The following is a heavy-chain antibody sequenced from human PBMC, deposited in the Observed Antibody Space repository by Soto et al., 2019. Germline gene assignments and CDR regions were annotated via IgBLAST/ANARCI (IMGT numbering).Heavy chain of an antibody. CDR1: GYTFSFYY. D-gene: IGHD3-10*01. J-gene: IGHJ4*02. CDR3: ARSSRFGDLIQLDY. V-gene: IGHV1-46*01. CDR2: INPSDGGT. Sequence: QVQLVQSGAEGKKSGASVKVSCKASGYTFSFYYMNWVRQAPGQGLEWMGRINPSDGGTSYAQRFQGRVTMTRDTSTSTVYMELSSLRSEDTAVFYCARSSRFGDLIQLDYWGQGTLVTVSS.